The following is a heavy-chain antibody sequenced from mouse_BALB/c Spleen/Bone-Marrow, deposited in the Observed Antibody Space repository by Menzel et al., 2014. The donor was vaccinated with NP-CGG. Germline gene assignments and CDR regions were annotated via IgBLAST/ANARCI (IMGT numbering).Heavy chain of an antibody. CDR1: GFSLTGYG. Sequence: VKVVDSGPGLVAPSPSLSIPCTVSGFSLTGYGVSWVRQPPGKGLEWPGMVWGDGSTDYNSALKSRLSISKDNSKSQVFLKMNSLQTDDTARYYCARDSFLITRALDYWGQGTSVTVSS. CDR3: ARDSFLITRALDY. D-gene: IGHD2-4*01. CDR2: VWGDGST. J-gene: IGHJ4*01. V-gene: IGHV2-6-7*01.